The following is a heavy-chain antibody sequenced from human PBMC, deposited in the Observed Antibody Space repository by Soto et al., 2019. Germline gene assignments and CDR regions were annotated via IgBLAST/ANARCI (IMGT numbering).Heavy chain of an antibody. J-gene: IGHJ4*02. CDR2: ISASGGYT. CDR3: AKGSGSYRPYYFDN. V-gene: IGHV3-23*01. Sequence: GGSLRLSCAASGFTFSNYAMSWVRQAPGKGLEWVSGISASGGYTWQADSAKGRFTASRDSSRNTLFLQMNSLRVEDTAVYYCAKGSGSYRPYYFDNWGQGTLVTVSS. D-gene: IGHD3-10*01. CDR1: GFTFSNYA.